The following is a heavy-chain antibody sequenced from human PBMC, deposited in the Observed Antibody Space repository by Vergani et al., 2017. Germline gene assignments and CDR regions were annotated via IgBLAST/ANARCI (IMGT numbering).Heavy chain of an antibody. V-gene: IGHV1-69*08. J-gene: IGHJ6*02. D-gene: IGHD2-21*01. CDR2: IIPVLGKT. Sequence: QVQLVQSGAEVKKPGSSVKVSCKASGATFRSNTISWVRQVPGQGLEWMGRIIPVLGKTKYAQDFQGRLTITADTSTSTAYMELTSLRSQDTAVYYCAGDPRGYGGDPEDYYYGMDVWGQGMTIIVSS. CDR3: AGDPRGYGGDPEDYYYGMDV. CDR1: GATFRSNT.